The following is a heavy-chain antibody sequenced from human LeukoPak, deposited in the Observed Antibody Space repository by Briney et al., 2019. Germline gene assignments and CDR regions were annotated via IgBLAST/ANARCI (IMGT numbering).Heavy chain of an antibody. CDR2: INPNSGGT. V-gene: IGHV1-2*02. Sequence: VASVKVSCKASGYTFTSYAMHWVRQAPGQRLEWMGWINPNSGGTNYAQKFQGRITMTRNTSISTAYMELSRLRSDDTAVYYCARVGATYSGDPWGQGTLVTVSS. J-gene: IGHJ5*02. D-gene: IGHD1-26*01. CDR3: ARVGATYSGDP. CDR1: GYTFTSYA.